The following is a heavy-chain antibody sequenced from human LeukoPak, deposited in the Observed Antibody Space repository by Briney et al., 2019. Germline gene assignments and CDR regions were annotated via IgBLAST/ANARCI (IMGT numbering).Heavy chain of an antibody. CDR2: IYPGDSDT. Sequence: GESLKISCKGSGYSFTTYWIGWVRQMSGKGLEWMGIIYPGDSDTRYSPSFQGQVAISADKSISTAYLQWSNLKASHTAMYYCARSWVAGYGTVLDYWGQGTLVTVSS. CDR3: ARSWVAGYGTVLDY. CDR1: GYSFTTYW. D-gene: IGHD6-19*01. V-gene: IGHV5-51*01. J-gene: IGHJ4*02.